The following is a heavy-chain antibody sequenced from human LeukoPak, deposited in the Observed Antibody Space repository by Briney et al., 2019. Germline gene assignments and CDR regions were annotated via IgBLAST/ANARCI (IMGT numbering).Heavy chain of an antibody. CDR1: GGTFSSYA. V-gene: IGHV1-69*13. CDR2: IIPIFGTA. CDR3: ARGNTGYSSSWYYFDY. Sequence: ASVKVSCKASGGTFSSYAISWVRQAPGQGLEWMGGIIPIFGTANYTQKSQGRVTITADESTSTAYMELSSLRSEDTAVYYCARGNTGYSSSWYYFDYWGQGTLVTVSS. J-gene: IGHJ4*02. D-gene: IGHD6-13*01.